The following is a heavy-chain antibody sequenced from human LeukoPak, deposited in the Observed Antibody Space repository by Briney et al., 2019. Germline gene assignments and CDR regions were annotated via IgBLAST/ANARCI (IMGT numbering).Heavy chain of an antibody. D-gene: IGHD3-3*01. CDR3: AKDASAITIFGVVTNWFDP. CDR1: GFTFSSYE. J-gene: IGHJ5*02. V-gene: IGHV3-48*03. CDR2: ISSSGSTI. Sequence: GGSLRLSCAASGFTFSSYEMNWVRQAPGKGLEWVSYISSSGSTIYYADSVKGRFTISRDNSKNTLYLQMNSLRAEDTAVYYCAKDASAITIFGVVTNWFDPWGQGTLVTVSS.